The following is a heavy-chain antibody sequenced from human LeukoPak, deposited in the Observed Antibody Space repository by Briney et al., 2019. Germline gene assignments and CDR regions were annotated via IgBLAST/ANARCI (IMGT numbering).Heavy chain of an antibody. CDR2: IYTSGST. Sequence: SETLSLTCTVSGGSISSYYWSWIRQPAGKGLEWIGRIYTSGSTNYNPSLKSRVTMSVDTSKNQFSLKLSSVTAADTAVYYCARVGTLQEYYYYMDVWGNGTTVTVSS. CDR1: GGSISSYY. D-gene: IGHD3-10*01. V-gene: IGHV4-4*07. CDR3: ARVGTLQEYYYYMDV. J-gene: IGHJ6*03.